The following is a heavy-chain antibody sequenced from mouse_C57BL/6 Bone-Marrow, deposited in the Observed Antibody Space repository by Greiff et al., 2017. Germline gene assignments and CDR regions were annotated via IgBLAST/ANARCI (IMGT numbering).Heavy chain of an antibody. Sequence: QVQLQQPGAELVKPGASVKMSCKASGYTFTSYWITWVKQRPGQGLEWIGDIYPTSGRTNYNAKFKSKAILTVDTSSNTAYMQLSSLTSEDSAVFYGAESGALGRSFDSWDQGTTLTVSS. V-gene: IGHV1-55*01. J-gene: IGHJ2*01. CDR2: IYPTSGRT. CDR1: GYTFTSYW. CDR3: AESGALGRSFDS. D-gene: IGHD3-1*01.